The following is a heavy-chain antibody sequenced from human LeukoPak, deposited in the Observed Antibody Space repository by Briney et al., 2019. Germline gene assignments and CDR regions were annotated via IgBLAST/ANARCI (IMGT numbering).Heavy chain of an antibody. Sequence: ESGPTLLNPTQTLTLTFTFSGFSLSTRGVGVGWIRQPPGKALEWLSLIYWNDDKRYTPSLKTTLTITKHTSKHQVLLTITHMAPVDTATYYCARALGYCSSTSCYAFAEYFQHWGQGTLVTVSS. CDR3: ARALGYCSSTSCYAFAEYFQH. V-gene: IGHV2-5*01. CDR2: IYWNDDK. J-gene: IGHJ1*01. D-gene: IGHD2-2*01. CDR1: GFSLSTRGVG.